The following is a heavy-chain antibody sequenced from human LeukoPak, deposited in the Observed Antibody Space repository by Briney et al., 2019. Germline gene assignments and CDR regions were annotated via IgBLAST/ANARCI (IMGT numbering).Heavy chain of an antibody. CDR1: GGSFSGYY. D-gene: IGHD3-3*01. J-gene: IGHJ5*02. CDR3: ARNRIEARYDFWSGYYNWFDP. V-gene: IGHV4-34*01. Sequence: PSETLSLTCAVYGGSFSGYYWSWIRQPPGKGLEWIGEINHSGSTNYNPSLKSRVTISVDTSKNQFSLKLSSVTAADTAVYYCARNRIEARYDFWSGYYNWFDPWGQGTLVTVSS. CDR2: INHSGST.